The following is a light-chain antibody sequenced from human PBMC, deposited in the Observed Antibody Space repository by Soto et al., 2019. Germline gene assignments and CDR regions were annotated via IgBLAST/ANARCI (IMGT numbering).Light chain of an antibody. CDR1: QSVSSSY. CDR2: GAS. V-gene: IGKV3-20*01. CDR3: QQYGSSPLT. J-gene: IGKJ4*01. Sequence: EIVLTQSPGTLSLSPGERATLSCRASQSVSSSYLAWYQQKPGQAPRRLTYGASSRATGIPDRFSGSGSGTDFTLTISRLEPEDFAVYYCQQYGSSPLTFGGGTKVDIK.